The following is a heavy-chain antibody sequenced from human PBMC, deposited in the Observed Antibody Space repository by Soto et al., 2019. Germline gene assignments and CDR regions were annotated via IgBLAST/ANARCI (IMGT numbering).Heavy chain of an antibody. CDR1: GGSISSGDYY. V-gene: IGHV4-30-4*01. Sequence: QVQLQESGPGLVKPSQTLSLTCTVSGGSISSGDYYWTWIRQPPGKGLEWIGFIFYTGSPYYNPSLKSRVAISVDTSKNQFSLNLTSVTAADTAVYFCAGEPKGDPAAGAIEIWGQGTMVTVSS. J-gene: IGHJ3*02. CDR3: AGEPKGDPAAGAIEI. D-gene: IGHD6-25*01. CDR2: IFYTGSP.